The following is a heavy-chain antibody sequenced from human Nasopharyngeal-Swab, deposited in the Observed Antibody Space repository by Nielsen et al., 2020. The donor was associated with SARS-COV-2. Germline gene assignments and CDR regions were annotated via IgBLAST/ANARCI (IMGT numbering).Heavy chain of an antibody. Sequence: GSLRLSCVVSGGSISSNNWWNWVRQAPGKGLEWIGEIYPSGPTNYNPSLRSRVTISVDKSKNQFSLKVTSVTAADTAVYYCARVGVIDRRHIDYYYMEVWGKGTTVTVSS. J-gene: IGHJ6*03. CDR2: IYPSGPT. V-gene: IGHV4-4*02. CDR1: GGSISSNNW. D-gene: IGHD3-10*01. CDR3: ARVGVIDRRHIDYYYMEV.